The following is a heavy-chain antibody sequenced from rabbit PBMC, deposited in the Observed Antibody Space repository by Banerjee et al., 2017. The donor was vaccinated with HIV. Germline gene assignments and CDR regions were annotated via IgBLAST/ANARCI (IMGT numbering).Heavy chain of an antibody. J-gene: IGHJ4*01. CDR2: IYAGEGIT. Sequence: QLKETGGGLVQPGGSLTLSCKASGFDFSSYWMSWVRQARGKGLEWIGIIYAGEGITDYASWVNGRFTISSDNAQNTVDLQMNSLTAADTATYFCARGDASSTGYYSAFDLWGQGTLVTVS. CDR1: GFDFSSYW. CDR3: ARGDASSTGYYSAFDL. V-gene: IGHV1S7*01. D-gene: IGHD1-1*01.